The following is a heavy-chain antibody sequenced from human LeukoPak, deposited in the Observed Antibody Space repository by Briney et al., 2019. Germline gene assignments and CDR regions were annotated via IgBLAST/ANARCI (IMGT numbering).Heavy chain of an antibody. J-gene: IGHJ5*02. CDR2: IYYSGST. CDR1: GGSISSYY. Sequence: PSETLSLTCTVSGGSISSYYWSWIRQPPGKGLEWIGYIYYSGSTNYNPSLKSRVTISVDTSKNQFSLKLSSVTAADTAVYYCARDVYCSSTSCYLGGWFDPWGQGTLVTVSS. D-gene: IGHD2-2*01. CDR3: ARDVYCSSTSCYLGGWFDP. V-gene: IGHV4-59*01.